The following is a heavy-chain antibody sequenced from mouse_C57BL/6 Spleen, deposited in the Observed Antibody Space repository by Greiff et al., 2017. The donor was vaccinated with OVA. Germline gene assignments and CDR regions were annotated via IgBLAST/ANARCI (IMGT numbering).Heavy chain of an antibody. Sequence: EVKLQQSGPELVKPGASVKISCKASGYTFTDYYMNWVKQSHGKSLEWIGDINPNNGGTSYNQKFKGKATLTVDKSSSTAYMELRSLTSEDSAVYYCASSSGPWGQGTTLTVSS. V-gene: IGHV1-26*01. J-gene: IGHJ2*01. CDR3: ASSSGP. D-gene: IGHD3-2*02. CDR1: GYTFTDYY. CDR2: INPNNGGT.